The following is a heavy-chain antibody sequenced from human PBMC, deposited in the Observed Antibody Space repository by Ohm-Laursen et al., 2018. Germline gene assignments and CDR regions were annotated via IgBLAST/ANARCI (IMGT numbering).Heavy chain of an antibody. CDR2: IRYDGSDK. J-gene: IGHJ6*02. Sequence: SLRLSCAASGFTFSSYGIHWVRQAPGKGLEWVALIRYDGSDKYYVDSVKGRFTISRDNSKNTVDLQMNSLRAEDTAVYYCAKDYDFWTRYYGMDVWGQGTTVTVSS. CDR1: GFTFSSYG. D-gene: IGHD3-3*01. V-gene: IGHV3-30*02. CDR3: AKDYDFWTRYYGMDV.